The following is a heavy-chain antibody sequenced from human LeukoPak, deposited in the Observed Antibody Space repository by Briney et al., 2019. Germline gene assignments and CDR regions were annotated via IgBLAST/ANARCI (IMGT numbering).Heavy chain of an antibody. J-gene: IGHJ6*02. CDR1: GFTFSSYA. D-gene: IGHD2-2*01. CDR3: AKIRGCSSTSCHRTYGLDV. V-gene: IGHV3-23*01. CDR2: ISDSGAST. Sequence: PGGSLRLSCAASGFTFSSYAMSWVRQAPGKGLEWVSVISDSGASTYYADSVKGRFTISRDNSKNTLYLQMDSLRAEDTAVYYCAKIRGCSSTSCHRTYGLDVWGQGTTVTVSS.